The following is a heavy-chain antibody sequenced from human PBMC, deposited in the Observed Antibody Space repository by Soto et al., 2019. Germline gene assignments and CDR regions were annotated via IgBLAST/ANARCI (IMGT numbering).Heavy chain of an antibody. J-gene: IGHJ4*02. CDR3: ATPRTTGTMVAVYDY. V-gene: IGHV1-24*01. Sequence: ASVKVSCKVSGYTLTELSMHWVRQAPGKGLEWMGGFDPEDGETIYAQKFQGRVTMTEDTSTDTAYMELSSLRSEDTAVYYCATPRTTGTMVAVYDYWGQGTLVTVSS. CDR2: FDPEDGET. D-gene: IGHD1-1*01. CDR1: GYTLTELS.